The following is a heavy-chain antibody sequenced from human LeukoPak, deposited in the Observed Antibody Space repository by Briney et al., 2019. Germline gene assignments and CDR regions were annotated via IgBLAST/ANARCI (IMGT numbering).Heavy chain of an antibody. J-gene: IGHJ6*02. CDR3: ARHTYYYGSGSYFPHFSGMDV. D-gene: IGHD3-10*01. V-gene: IGHV5-51*01. Sequence: GESLKISCKGSGYSFTSYWIGWVRQMPGKGPEWMGIIYPGDSDTRYSPSFQGQVTISADKSISTAYLQWSSLKASDTAMYYCARHTYYYGSGSYFPHFSGMDVWGQGTTVTVSS. CDR2: IYPGDSDT. CDR1: GYSFTSYW.